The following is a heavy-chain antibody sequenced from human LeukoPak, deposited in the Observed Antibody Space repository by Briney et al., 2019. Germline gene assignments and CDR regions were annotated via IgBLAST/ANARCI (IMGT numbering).Heavy chain of an antibody. CDR3: ANDIHNKVWFDR. D-gene: IGHD1-1*01. J-gene: IGHJ5*02. CDR2: ISNSGDTT. V-gene: IGHV3-23*01. Sequence: QAGGSLRLSCVASGFSLSSHAMSWVRQAPGKGLEWVSSISNSGDTTYYADSVKGRFTISRDNFRNILYLQMNSLRAEDTAVYYCANDIHNKVWFDRWGQGTLAIISS. CDR1: GFSLSSHA.